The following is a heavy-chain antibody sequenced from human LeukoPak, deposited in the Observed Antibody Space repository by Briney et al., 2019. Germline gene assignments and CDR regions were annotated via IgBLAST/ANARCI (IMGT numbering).Heavy chain of an antibody. CDR3: AREMATITGNY. CDR1: GFTFSGYY. CDR2: ISSSGSTI. Sequence: GGSLRLSCAASGFTFSGYYMSWIRQAPGKGLEWVSYISSSGSTIYYADSVKDRFTISRDNAKNSLYLQMNSLRAEDTAVYYCAREMATITGNYWGQGTLVTVSS. J-gene: IGHJ4*02. D-gene: IGHD5-24*01. V-gene: IGHV3-11*04.